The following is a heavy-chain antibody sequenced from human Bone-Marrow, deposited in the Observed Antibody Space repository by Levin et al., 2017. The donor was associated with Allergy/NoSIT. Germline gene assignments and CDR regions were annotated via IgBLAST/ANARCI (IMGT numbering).Heavy chain of an antibody. D-gene: IGHD3-16*01. CDR1: GFTFSDWY. J-gene: IGHJ5*02. Sequence: PGGSLRLSCTGSGFTFSDWYMSWIRQPPGKGLEWVAYISGSGDRERYAASVKGRFTMSRDNARNSLHLQMDSLRADDTATYYCARDFNYGGLDLWGQGTLVTVSS. CDR2: ISGSGDRE. CDR3: ARDFNYGGLDL. V-gene: IGHV3-11*01.